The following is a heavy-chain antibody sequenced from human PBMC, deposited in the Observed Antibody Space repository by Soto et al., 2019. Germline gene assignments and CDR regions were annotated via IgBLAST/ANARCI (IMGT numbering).Heavy chain of an antibody. D-gene: IGHD3-22*01. CDR3: ARARLVVEGRFDY. J-gene: IGHJ4*02. Sequence: GGSLRLSCAASGFSFSDYYMNWIRQAPGKGLEWLSYISSTATYTNYADSVRGRFTSSRDSAKNSLYLDMNGLRAEDTAVYYCARARLVVEGRFDYWGQGTLVTVSS. CDR1: GFSFSDYY. V-gene: IGHV3-11*06. CDR2: ISSTATYT.